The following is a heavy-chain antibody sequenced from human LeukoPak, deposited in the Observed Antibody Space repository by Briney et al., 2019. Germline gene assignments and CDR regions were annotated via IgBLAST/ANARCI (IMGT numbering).Heavy chain of an antibody. CDR1: GFTFSSYS. CDR2: ISSSSSYI. Sequence: GGSLRLSCAASGFTFSSYSMNWVRQAPGKGLEWVSSISSSSSYIYYADSVKGRFTISRDNAKNSLYLQMNSLRAEDTAMYYCARALAAAADYGGQGTLVTVSA. D-gene: IGHD6-13*01. CDR3: ARALAAAADY. V-gene: IGHV3-21*01. J-gene: IGHJ4*02.